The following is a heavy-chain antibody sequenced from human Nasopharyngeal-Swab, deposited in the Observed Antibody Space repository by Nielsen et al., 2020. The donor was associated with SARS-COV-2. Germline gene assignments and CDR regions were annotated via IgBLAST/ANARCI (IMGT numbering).Heavy chain of an antibody. D-gene: IGHD5-24*01. CDR3: AKEGDGYNYFDY. CDR1: AFTFPSYA. CDR2: ISGSCGST. Sequence: SCSSSAFTFPSYAMIFVRQAPGKWLELVSAISGSCGSTYYADSVKGRFTISRDNSKNTLYLQMNSLRAEDTAVYYCAKEGDGYNYFDYWGQGTLVTVSS. V-gene: IGHV3-23*01. J-gene: IGHJ4*02.